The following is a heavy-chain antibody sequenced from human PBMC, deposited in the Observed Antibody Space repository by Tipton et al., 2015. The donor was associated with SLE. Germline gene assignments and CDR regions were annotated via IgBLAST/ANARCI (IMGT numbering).Heavy chain of an antibody. D-gene: IGHD2-21*01. J-gene: IGHJ6*02. CDR1: GGSISSHY. V-gene: IGHV4-59*11. CDR3: ARGVWAYCGGDCYSPYYYYYGMDV. Sequence: TLSLTCTVSGGSISSHYWSWIRQPPGKGLEWIGYIYYSGSTNYNPSLKSRVTISVDTSKNQFSLKLSSVTAADTAVYYCARGVWAYCGGDCYSPYYYYYGMDVWGQGTTVTVSS. CDR2: IYYSGST.